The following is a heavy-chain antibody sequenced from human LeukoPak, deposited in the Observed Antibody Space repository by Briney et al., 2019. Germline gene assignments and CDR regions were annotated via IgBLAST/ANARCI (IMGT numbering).Heavy chain of an antibody. D-gene: IGHD4-23*01. CDR2: INSDGSST. CDR3: ARGRWGEAFDI. Sequence: GGSLRFSCAASGLTFSSYWMHWVRQAPGKGLVWVSRINSDGSSTSYADSVKGRFTISRDNAKNTLYLQMNSLGADDTAVYYCARGRWGEAFDIWGQGTMVTVSS. CDR1: GLTFSSYW. J-gene: IGHJ3*02. V-gene: IGHV3-74*01.